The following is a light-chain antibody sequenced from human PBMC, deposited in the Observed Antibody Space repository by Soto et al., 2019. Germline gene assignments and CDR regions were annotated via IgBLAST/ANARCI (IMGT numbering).Light chain of an antibody. V-gene: IGKV1-5*01. CDR1: QSISHF. J-gene: IGKJ1*01. Sequence: DIKMTQSPSTLSASVGDRVTITCRASQSISHFLAWYQQKPGKVPKLLIYDASNLGSGVPSRFSGSGSGTDFTLTISGLQPDDFTTYYCQQYTSYSRAFGQGTKVDIK. CDR3: QQYTSYSRA. CDR2: DAS.